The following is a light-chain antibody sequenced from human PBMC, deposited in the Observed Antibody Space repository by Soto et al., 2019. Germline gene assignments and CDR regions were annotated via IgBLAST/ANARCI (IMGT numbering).Light chain of an antibody. J-gene: IGKJ1*01. Sequence: EIVLTQSPGTLSLSPGERATLSCRASQSVSSRSLAWYQQKPGQAPRLLIYDASSRATGIPDRFSGSGSGTDFTLTISRLEPEDFAVYFCLQYGSSPWTFGQGTKVEIK. CDR1: QSVSSRS. V-gene: IGKV3-20*01. CDR2: DAS. CDR3: LQYGSSPWT.